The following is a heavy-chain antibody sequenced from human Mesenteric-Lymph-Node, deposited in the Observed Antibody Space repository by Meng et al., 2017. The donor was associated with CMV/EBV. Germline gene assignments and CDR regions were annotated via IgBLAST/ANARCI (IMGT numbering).Heavy chain of an antibody. Sequence: ASGFTFSSYSMNWVRQAPGKGLEWVSSISSSSSYIYYADSVKGRFTISRDNAKNSLYLQMNSLRAEDTAVYYCARAFRYGGNIPDYWGQGTLVTVSS. CDR1: GFTFSSYS. D-gene: IGHD4-23*01. CDR3: ARAFRYGGNIPDY. J-gene: IGHJ4*02. CDR2: ISSSSSYI. V-gene: IGHV3-21*01.